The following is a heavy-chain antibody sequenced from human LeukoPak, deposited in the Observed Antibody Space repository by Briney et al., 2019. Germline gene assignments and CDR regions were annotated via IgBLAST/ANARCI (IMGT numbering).Heavy chain of an antibody. CDR1: GFTFSSYW. Sequence: PGGSLRLSCGASGFTFSSYWMSWVRQAPGKGLEWVANIKQDGSEKYYVDSVKGRFTISKDNAKNSLYLQMSSLRAEDTAVYYCAREGWSGWYEGPSHFDYWGQGTLVTVSS. V-gene: IGHV3-7*01. D-gene: IGHD6-19*01. CDR2: IKQDGSEK. CDR3: AREGWSGWYEGPSHFDY. J-gene: IGHJ4*02.